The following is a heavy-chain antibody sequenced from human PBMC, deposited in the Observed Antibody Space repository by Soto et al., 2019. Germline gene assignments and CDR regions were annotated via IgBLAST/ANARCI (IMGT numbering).Heavy chain of an antibody. CDR2: ISYDGSNK. CDR3: ARPRDYYDSSGYYPTYFDY. CDR1: GFTFSSYA. Sequence: GGSLRLSCAASGFTFSSYAMHWVRQAPGKGLEWVAVISYDGSNKYYSDSVKGRFTISRDNSKNTLFLQMNSLRAEDTAVYYCARPRDYYDSSGYYPTYFDYWGQGTLVTVSS. J-gene: IGHJ4*02. D-gene: IGHD3-22*01. V-gene: IGHV3-30-3*01.